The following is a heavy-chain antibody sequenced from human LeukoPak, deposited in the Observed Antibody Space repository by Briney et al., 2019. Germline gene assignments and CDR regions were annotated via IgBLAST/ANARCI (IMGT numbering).Heavy chain of an antibody. V-gene: IGHV4-59*01. CDR1: GGSISSYY. D-gene: IGHD3-16*01. Sequence: SETLSLTCTVSGGSISSYYWSWIRQPPGKGLEWIGYIYYSGSTNYNPSLKSRVTISVDTSKNQFSLKLSSVTAADTAVYYCATRSGFLGGFDYWAQETLATAPS. J-gene: IGHJ4*02. CDR3: ATRSGFLGGFDY. CDR2: IYYSGST.